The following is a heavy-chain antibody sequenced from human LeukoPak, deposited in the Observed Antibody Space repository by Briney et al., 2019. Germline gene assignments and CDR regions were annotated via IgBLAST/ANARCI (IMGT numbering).Heavy chain of an antibody. J-gene: IGHJ4*01. CDR2: ISGNGVGT. V-gene: IGHV3-23*01. CDR1: GFSFSTYA. D-gene: IGHD3-3*01. CDR3: ARATVSIFWSGYSH. Sequence: GGSLRLSCAASGFSFSTYAMSWVRQAPGKGLEWVSSISGNGVGTYYADSVKGRFSISRDNSKNTLYLLMDRLRAEDTAVYYCARATVSIFWSGYSHWGQGALVTVSS.